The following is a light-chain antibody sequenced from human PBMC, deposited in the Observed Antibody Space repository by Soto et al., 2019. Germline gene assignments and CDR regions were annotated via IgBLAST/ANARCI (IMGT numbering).Light chain of an antibody. CDR3: QQYNYWPRT. J-gene: IGKJ1*01. V-gene: IGKV3-15*01. CDR1: QSVSSN. Sequence: EIVMTQSPATLSVSPGERATLSCRASQSVSSNLAWYQQTPGQAPRLLIFGASTRATGIPARFSGSGSGTEFTLTISSLQSEDFAVYYCQQYNYWPRTFGQGTKVEIK. CDR2: GAS.